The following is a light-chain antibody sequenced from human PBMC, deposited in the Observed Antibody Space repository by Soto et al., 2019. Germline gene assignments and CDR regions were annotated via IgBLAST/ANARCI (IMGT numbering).Light chain of an antibody. V-gene: IGKV1-5*03. CDR3: QQSKSLIT. CDR2: RAS. Sequence: DMQMTQSPSTLSVSVGDRVTVTCRASQTIDDWLAWYQQKPGRAPKLLIYRASNLQSGVPSRFSGSGSGTEFILTISSLQPDDLATYYCQQSKSLITFGGGTRVEIK. CDR1: QTIDDW. J-gene: IGKJ4*01.